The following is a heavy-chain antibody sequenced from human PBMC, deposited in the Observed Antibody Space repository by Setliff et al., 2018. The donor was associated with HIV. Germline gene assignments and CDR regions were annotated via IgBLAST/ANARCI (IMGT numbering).Heavy chain of an antibody. CDR2: IYYSGST. V-gene: IGHV4-38-2*02. CDR1: GYSSSSGYY. Sequence: SETLSLTCGVSGYSSSSGYYWSWIRQPPGKGLEWIGYIYYSGSTNYNPSLKSRVTISVDTSKNQFSLRLTSVTAADTAVYYCARDPVITMMVGPKFYFDYWGQGILVTVSS. J-gene: IGHJ4*02. CDR3: ARDPVITMMVGPKFYFDY. D-gene: IGHD3-22*01.